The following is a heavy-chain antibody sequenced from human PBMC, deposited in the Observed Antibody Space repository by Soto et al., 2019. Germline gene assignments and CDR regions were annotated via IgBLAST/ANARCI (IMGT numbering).Heavy chain of an antibody. CDR2: ISSSGSTI. D-gene: IGHD6-25*01. V-gene: IGHV3-48*03. J-gene: IGHJ6*02. CDR3: ARLDSWRLINYYYYGMDV. CDR1: GFTFSSYE. Sequence: VGSLRLSCAASGFTFSSYEMNWVRQAPGKGLEWVSYISSSGSTIYYADSVKGRFTISRDNAKNSLYLQMNSLRAEDTAVYYCARLDSWRLINYYYYGMDVWGQGTTVTVSS.